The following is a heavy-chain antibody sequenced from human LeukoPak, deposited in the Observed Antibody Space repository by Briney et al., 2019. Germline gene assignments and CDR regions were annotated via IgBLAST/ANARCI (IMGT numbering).Heavy chain of an antibody. CDR1: GGSISSSSYY. CDR3: ARRGGVLVARTSYNWFDP. D-gene: IGHD5-12*01. V-gene: IGHV4-39*01. J-gene: IGHJ5*02. CDR2: IYYSGST. Sequence: PSETLSLTCTVSGGSISSSSYYWGWIRQPPGKGLEWIGSIYYSGSTYYNPSLKSRVTISVDTSKNQFSLKLSSVTAADTAVYYCARRGGVLVARTSYNWFDPWGQGTLVTVSS.